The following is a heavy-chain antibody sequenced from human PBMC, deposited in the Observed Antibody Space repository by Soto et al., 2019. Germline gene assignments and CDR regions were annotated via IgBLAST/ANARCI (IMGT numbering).Heavy chain of an antibody. V-gene: IGHV4-39*01. CDR1: GGSIRNNIYY. CDR3: ARQHYYDSSGYYTWN. D-gene: IGHD3-22*01. Sequence: QLQLQESGPGLVKPSETLSLTCSVSGGSIRNNIYYWGWIRQPPGQGLEWIATVHYSGSTYYTPSLKSRVTITADTSNNQFSLRLNAVTASDTAVYYCARQHYYDSSGYYTWNWCQGTLVTCSS. J-gene: IGHJ4*02. CDR2: VHYSGST.